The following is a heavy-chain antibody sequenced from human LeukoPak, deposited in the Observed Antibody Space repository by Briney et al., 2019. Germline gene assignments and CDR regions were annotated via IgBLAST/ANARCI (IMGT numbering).Heavy chain of an antibody. D-gene: IGHD4-23*01. J-gene: IGHJ4*02. CDR3: ARALGGNGYYFDY. CDR1: GGSISSGGYS. CDR2: IYRSGST. V-gene: IGHV4-30-2*01. Sequence: PSETLSLTCAVSGGSISSGGYSWSWIRQPPGKGLEWIGYIYRSGSTYYNPSLKSRVTISVDRSKNQFSLKLSSVTAADTAVYYCARALGGNGYYFDYWGQGTLVTVSS.